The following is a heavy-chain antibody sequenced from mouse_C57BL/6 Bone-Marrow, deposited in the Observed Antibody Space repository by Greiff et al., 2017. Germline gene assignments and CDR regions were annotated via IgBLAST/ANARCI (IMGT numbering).Heavy chain of an antibody. Sequence: VQLQQSGAELVRPGASVKLSCTASGFNIKDDYIHWVKQRPEQGLEWIGGIDPDISDTEYAYKFKGKASITSDKSSNTAYLQLSSLTSEDTAVNYRSSYDGHYFEFWGQGTPLTVAS. D-gene: IGHD2-3*01. CDR1: GFNIKDDY. J-gene: IGHJ2*01. V-gene: IGHV14-4*01. CDR3: SSYDGHYFEF. CDR2: IDPDISDT.